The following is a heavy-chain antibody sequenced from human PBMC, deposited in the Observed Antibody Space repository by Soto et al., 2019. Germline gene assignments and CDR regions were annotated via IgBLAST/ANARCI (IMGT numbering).Heavy chain of an antibody. CDR3: ARDRYYYDSSGSIDY. V-gene: IGHV3-64*01. J-gene: IGHJ4*02. D-gene: IGHD3-22*01. CDR1: GFTFSSYA. CDR2: ISSNGGIT. Sequence: GGSLRLSCAASGFTFSSYAMHWVRQAPGKGLEYVSAISSNGGITYYANSVKGRFTISRDNSKNTLYLQMGSLRAEDMAVYYCARDRYYYDSSGSIDYWGQGTLVTVSS.